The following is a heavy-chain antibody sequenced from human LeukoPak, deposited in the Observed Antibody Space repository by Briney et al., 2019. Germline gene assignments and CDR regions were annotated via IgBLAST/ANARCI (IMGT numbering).Heavy chain of an antibody. CDR2: IYYSGST. Sequence: PSETLSLTCTVSGGSISSYYWSWIRQPPGKGLEWIGYIYYSGSTNYNPSLKSRVTISVDTSKTQFSLKLSSVTAADTAVYYCASWGYPGYCSGGSCRFVDYWGQGTLVTVSS. CDR1: GGSISSYY. J-gene: IGHJ4*02. D-gene: IGHD2-15*01. CDR3: ASWGYPGYCSGGSCRFVDY. V-gene: IGHV4-59*12.